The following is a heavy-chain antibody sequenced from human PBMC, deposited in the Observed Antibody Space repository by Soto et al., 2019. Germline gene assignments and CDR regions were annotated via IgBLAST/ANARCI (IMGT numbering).Heavy chain of an antibody. V-gene: IGHV4-38-2*02. CDR3: ARDKRVTMRGGWFDP. J-gene: IGHJ5*02. CDR2: IYHSGKT. CDR1: GYSISSGYY. D-gene: IGHD3-22*01. Sequence: PSETLSLTCVVSGYSISSGYYWAWVRQPPGKELEWIGSIYHSGKTYYKPSLRSRVTVSVDTSKNQFSMKLISVTAADTAVYYCARDKRVTMRGGWFDPWGQGTMVTVSS.